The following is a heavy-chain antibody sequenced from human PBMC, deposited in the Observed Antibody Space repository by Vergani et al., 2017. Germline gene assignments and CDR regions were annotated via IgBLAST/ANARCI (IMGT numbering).Heavy chain of an antibody. J-gene: IGHJ4*02. CDR2: IYYSGST. CDR1: GGSISSYY. V-gene: IGHV4-59*01. D-gene: IGHD6-13*01. CDR3: ARYPARGAAAVH. Sequence: QVQLQESGPGLVKPSETLSLTCTVSGGSISSYYWSWIRQPPGKGLEWIGYIYYSGSTYYNPSLKSRVTISVDTSKNQFSLKLSSVTAADTAVYYCARYPARGAAAVHWGQGTLVTVSS.